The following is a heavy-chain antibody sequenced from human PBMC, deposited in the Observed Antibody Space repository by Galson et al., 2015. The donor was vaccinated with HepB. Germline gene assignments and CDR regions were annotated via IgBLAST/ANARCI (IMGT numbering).Heavy chain of an antibody. D-gene: IGHD2-21*02. V-gene: IGHV1-2*06. CDR3: ARDSEVTATSWGHYDYYYAIDV. CDR1: GYNFPAHS. J-gene: IGHJ6*02. CDR2: INPNNGDT. Sequence: SVKVSCKASGYNFPAHSLHWVRQAPGQGLERVGRINPNNGDTNFAQKFQGRVTLTRDTTITTAYMKLSGLRSDDTAIFYCARDSEVTATSWGHYDYYYAIDVWGQGTTGTVSS.